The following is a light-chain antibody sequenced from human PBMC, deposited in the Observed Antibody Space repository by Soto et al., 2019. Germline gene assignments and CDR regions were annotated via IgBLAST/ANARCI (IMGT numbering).Light chain of an antibody. J-gene: IGKJ1*01. Sequence: EIVLTQSPATLSLSPGERATLSCRASQTVRNNYLAWYQQKPGQAPRLLIYGASSRATGIPDRFSGSGSGTDFTLTISRLEPEDFAVYYCQQYGSSPWTFGQGTKV. CDR1: QTVRNNY. V-gene: IGKV3-20*01. CDR3: QQYGSSPWT. CDR2: GAS.